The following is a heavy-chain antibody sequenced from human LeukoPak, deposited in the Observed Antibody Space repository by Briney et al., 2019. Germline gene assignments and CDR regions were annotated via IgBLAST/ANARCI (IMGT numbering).Heavy chain of an antibody. V-gene: IGHV3-23*01. Sequence: GGSLRLSCAASGFTFSSFAMSWVRQAPGKGLEWVSTIGGSSGNTYYADSVKGRFTISRDNSKNTLYLQMNSLRADDTAVYYCAKRGDGGKESYYFASSGQGTLVTVSS. CDR1: GFTFSSFA. D-gene: IGHD4-23*01. J-gene: IGHJ4*02. CDR2: IGGSSGNT. CDR3: AKRGDGGKESYYFAS.